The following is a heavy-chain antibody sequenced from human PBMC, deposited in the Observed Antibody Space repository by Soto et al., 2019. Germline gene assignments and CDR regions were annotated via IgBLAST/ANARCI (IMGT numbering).Heavy chain of an antibody. Sequence: QVQLVQSGAEEKKPGASVKVSCKASGYTFTSYDMHWLRQAPGQRLEWMGWINAGNGNTKYSQKFQGRVTITRDTSASTAYMELSSLRSEDTAVYYCARSIVVVTAIDYWGQGTLVTVS. CDR1: GYTFTSYD. CDR2: INAGNGNT. J-gene: IGHJ4*02. CDR3: ARSIVVVTAIDY. D-gene: IGHD2-21*02. V-gene: IGHV1-3*05.